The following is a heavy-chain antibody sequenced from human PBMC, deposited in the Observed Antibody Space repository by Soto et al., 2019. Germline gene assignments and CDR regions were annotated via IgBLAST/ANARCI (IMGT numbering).Heavy chain of an antibody. J-gene: IGHJ5*01. CDR3: VRGNAVVVAAATPAVNVCDS. Sequence: QVHLVQSGAEVKSPGASMKVSCEASGYIFTGYYMHWVRQTPGQGLEWMGWINPNDGFAKYAQKFQGRVTMTSDTSISTAYMELSSLTSDDAAVYYCVRGNAVVVAAATPAVNVCDSWGQGALLTVSS. CDR1: GYIFTGYY. CDR2: INPNDGFA. D-gene: IGHD2-15*01. V-gene: IGHV1-2*02.